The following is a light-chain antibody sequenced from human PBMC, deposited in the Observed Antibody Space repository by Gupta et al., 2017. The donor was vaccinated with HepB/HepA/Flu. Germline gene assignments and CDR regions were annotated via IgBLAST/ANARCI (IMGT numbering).Light chain of an antibody. J-gene: IGKJ2*01. CDR1: QDISNF. Sequence: DIQMTQSLSCLSVSVGDRVTITCQASQDISNFLNWYQQKPGKAPKLLISDASTLQTGVPSRFSGSGSGTDFTFTISSLQPEDIATYYCHQFDDHPSYTFGQGTKLEIK. CDR2: DAS. V-gene: IGKV1-33*01. CDR3: HQFDDHPSYT.